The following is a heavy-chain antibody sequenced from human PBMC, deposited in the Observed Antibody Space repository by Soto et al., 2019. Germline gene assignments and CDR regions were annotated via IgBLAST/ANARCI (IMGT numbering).Heavy chain of an antibody. CDR1: GGSISSYY. Sequence: SETLPLTCTVSGGSISSYYWSWIRQPPGKGLEWIGYIYYSGSTNYNPSLKSRVTISVDTSKNQFSLKLSSVTAADTAVYYCARSAVSLSYRYYYYGMDVWGQGTTVTVSS. CDR2: IYYSGST. CDR3: ARSAVSLSYRYYYYGMDV. J-gene: IGHJ6*02. D-gene: IGHD3-16*02. V-gene: IGHV4-59*01.